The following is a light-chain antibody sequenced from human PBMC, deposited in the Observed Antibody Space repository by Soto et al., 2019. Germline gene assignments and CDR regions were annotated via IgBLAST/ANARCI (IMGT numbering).Light chain of an antibody. CDR3: QQYYTTPIA. V-gene: IGKV4-1*01. CDR1: PSVLNRANKKSY. J-gene: IGKJ5*01. CDR2: WAV. Sequence: IGMTLSPDSLAVHLGGRAPINCTYSPSVLNRANKKSYVSWSLQKPGQPPNVLIYWAVTRVSGVPDRFSGSGSGIDITLTISSLQAEGETVYYCQQYYTTPIAFGQGTRLKI.